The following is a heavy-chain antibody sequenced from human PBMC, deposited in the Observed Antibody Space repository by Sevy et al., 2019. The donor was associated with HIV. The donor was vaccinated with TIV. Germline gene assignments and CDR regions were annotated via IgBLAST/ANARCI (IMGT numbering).Heavy chain of an antibody. J-gene: IGHJ4*01. CDR2: ITYDGSNK. CDR1: GFTFSSYG. V-gene: IGHV3-30*18. Sequence: EGSLRLSCAASGFTFSSYGMHWVRQAPGKELEWVAVITYDGSNKYYADSVKGRFTISRDNSKNTLYLQMNSLRAEDSAVYYCAKVRHYDNSGRRAGFDYWGQEPWSPSPQ. CDR3: AKVRHYDNSGRRAGFDY. D-gene: IGHD3-22*01.